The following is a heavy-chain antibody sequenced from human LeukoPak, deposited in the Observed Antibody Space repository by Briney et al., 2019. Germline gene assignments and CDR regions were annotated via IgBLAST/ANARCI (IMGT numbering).Heavy chain of an antibody. Sequence: GASVKVSCKASGYTFTNYYMQWVRQAPGQGLEWIGIINPSGGSASYAQKFQGRVSMTRDTSTSTVYMELSSLRSEDTAVYYCARDGSLGMAVAEGDWGQGTLVTVSS. V-gene: IGHV1-46*01. D-gene: IGHD6-19*01. CDR2: INPSGGSA. CDR1: GYTFTNYY. CDR3: ARDGSLGMAVAEGD. J-gene: IGHJ4*02.